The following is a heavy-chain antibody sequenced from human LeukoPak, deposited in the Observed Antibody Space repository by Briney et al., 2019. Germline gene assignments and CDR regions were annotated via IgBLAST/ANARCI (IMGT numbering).Heavy chain of an antibody. D-gene: IGHD4-17*01. Sequence: SQTLSLTCTVSGDSLNSGAYYWRWIRQHPGKGLEWIGYIYYSGSTYYNPSLKSRLTISIDTSKNQFSLRLSSVTAADTSVYYCVRSRTRGTTVDYWGQGTLVTVSS. CDR3: VRSRTRGTTVDY. V-gene: IGHV4-31*03. CDR1: GDSLNSGAYY. J-gene: IGHJ4*02. CDR2: IYYSGST.